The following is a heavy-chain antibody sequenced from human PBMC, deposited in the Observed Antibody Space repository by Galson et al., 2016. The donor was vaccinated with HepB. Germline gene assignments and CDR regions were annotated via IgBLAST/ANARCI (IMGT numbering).Heavy chain of an antibody. CDR3: ARDPPQDTTKANDGMDV. D-gene: IGHD1-1*01. V-gene: IGHV3-33*01. J-gene: IGHJ6*04. CDR2: VWYDGSKK. Sequence: SLRLSCAASGFTFSNFAMHWVRQAPGKGLEWVTIVWYDGSKKYYADSVKGRFTISRDNSKNSLFLQMNNLRDGDTAVYYCARDPPQDTTKANDGMDVWGKGTTVTVSS. CDR1: GFTFSNFA.